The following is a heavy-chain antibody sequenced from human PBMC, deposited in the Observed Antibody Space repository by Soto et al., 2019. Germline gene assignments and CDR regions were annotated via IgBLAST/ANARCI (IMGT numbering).Heavy chain of an antibody. Sequence: SVTLSLPCRVSGCSISTYYWNWIRQHTGGGLEWIAYIHYSGVTNYSPSLRGRVSISIDRSNNEFSLKVSSVTAADTAVYYCARDRAEGSSSTPAGGMDGWGPGTTVTVSS. D-gene: IGHD6-6*01. V-gene: IGHV4-59*01. CDR2: IHYSGVT. CDR1: GCSISTYY. J-gene: IGHJ6*02. CDR3: ARDRAEGSSSTPAGGMDG.